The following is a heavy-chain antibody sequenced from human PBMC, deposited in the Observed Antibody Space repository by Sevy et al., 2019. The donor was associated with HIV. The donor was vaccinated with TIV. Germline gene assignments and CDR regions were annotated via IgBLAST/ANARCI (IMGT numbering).Heavy chain of an antibody. V-gene: IGHV4-61*01. Sequence: SETLSLSCSVSGGSVSSGTYYWSWIRQPPGKGLEWIGHIYKTGSTNYKLSLQSRVTISVDTSTNQFSLRLRSVPAGDPADYYCARVPRGQLWYSGSLGGYYYHMDVWGKGTTVTVSS. J-gene: IGHJ6*03. CDR2: IYKTGST. CDR3: ARVPRGQLWYSGSLGGYYYHMDV. D-gene: IGHD3-16*01. CDR1: GGSVSSGTYY.